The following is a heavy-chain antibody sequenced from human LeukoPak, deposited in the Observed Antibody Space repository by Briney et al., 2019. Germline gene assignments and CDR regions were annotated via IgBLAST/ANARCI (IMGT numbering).Heavy chain of an antibody. D-gene: IGHD2-2*01. J-gene: IGHJ4*02. Sequence: GGSLRLSCAASGFTFNSYAITWVRQAPGKGLEWVSAISASGHKTYYADSVKGRFTISRDNFKNTLYLQMNSLRAEDTAVYYCTKELVPYYFDYWGQGTLVTVSS. V-gene: IGHV3-23*01. CDR3: TKELVPYYFDY. CDR2: ISASGHKT. CDR1: GFTFNSYA.